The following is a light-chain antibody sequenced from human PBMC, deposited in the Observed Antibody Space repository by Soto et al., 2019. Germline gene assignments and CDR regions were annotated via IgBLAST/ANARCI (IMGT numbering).Light chain of an antibody. CDR3: QQYGSSSWT. CDR2: GAS. CDR1: QSVSGSR. J-gene: IGKJ1*01. Sequence: IVLTQSPGTLSLSPGERATLSCRASQSVSGSRLAWYQQKPGQAPRLLIYGASNRATGIPDRFSGGGSGTDFTLTISRLAPEDFAVYYCQQYGSSSWTFGQGTKVDIK. V-gene: IGKV3-20*01.